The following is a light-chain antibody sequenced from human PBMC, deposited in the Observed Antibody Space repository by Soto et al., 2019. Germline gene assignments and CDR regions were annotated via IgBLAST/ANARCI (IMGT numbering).Light chain of an antibody. CDR3: QQYGSSPLVT. CDR1: QSVSSSY. V-gene: IGKV3-20*01. CDR2: GAS. J-gene: IGKJ5*01. Sequence: EIVLTQSPGTLSLSPGERASLSCRASQSVSSSYLAWYQQKPGQAPRLLIYGASSRATDTPDRFSGSGSGTVFTLTISRLEPEDFAVYYCQQYGSSPLVTYGQGTRLEIK.